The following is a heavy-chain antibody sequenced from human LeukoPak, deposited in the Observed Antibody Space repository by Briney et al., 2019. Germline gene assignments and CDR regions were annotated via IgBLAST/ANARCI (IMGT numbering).Heavy chain of an antibody. CDR1: GFTFSSYW. D-gene: IGHD3-3*01. CDR2: INSDGSST. CDR3: ASGVRFLEWAQPHDY. Sequence: GSLRLSCAASGFTFSSYWMHWVRQAPGKGLVWVSRINSDGSSTSYADSVKGRFTISRDNAKNTLYLQMNSLRAEDTAVYYCASGVRFLEWAQPHDYWGQGTLVTVSS. J-gene: IGHJ4*02. V-gene: IGHV3-74*01.